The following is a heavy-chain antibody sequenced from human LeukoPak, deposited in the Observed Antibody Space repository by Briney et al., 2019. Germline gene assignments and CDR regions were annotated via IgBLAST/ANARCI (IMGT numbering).Heavy chain of an antibody. D-gene: IGHD6-6*01. CDR2: FDPEDGET. V-gene: IGHV1-24*01. J-gene: IGHJ6*03. CDR3: ATPLLSSSMGRNRDYYIDV. CDR1: GYTLTELS. Sequence: GASVKVSCKFSGYTLTELSMHWVRQAPGKGHEGMGGFDPEDGETIYAQKFQGRVTMTEDTSTDTAYTELSSLRSEDTAVYYCATPLLSSSMGRNRDYYIDVWGKGTTVTISS.